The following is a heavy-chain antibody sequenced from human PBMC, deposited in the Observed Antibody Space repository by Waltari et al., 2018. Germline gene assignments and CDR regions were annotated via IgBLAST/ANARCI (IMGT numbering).Heavy chain of an antibody. CDR3: VKDRGLYSSSSGLDY. CDR1: GFSFDDYA. J-gene: IGHJ4*02. D-gene: IGHD6-6*01. V-gene: IGHV3-9*01. CDR2: ISWKSGST. Sequence: EVQLVESGGGLVQPGRSLRLSCAASGFSFDDYAMHWVRQAPGEGLGGVSGISWKSGSTAYADSVEGRFTISRDNAKNSLYLQMHRLRPEDTALYYCVKDRGLYSSSSGLDYWGQGTLVTVSS.